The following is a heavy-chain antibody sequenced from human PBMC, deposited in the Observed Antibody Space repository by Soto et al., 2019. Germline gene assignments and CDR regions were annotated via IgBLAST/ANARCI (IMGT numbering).Heavy chain of an antibody. CDR1: GYTFTSYG. V-gene: IGHV1-18*04. CDR3: AREGRVRQIVVVTAAIYYYYSMDV. Sequence: ASVKVSCKASGYTFTSYGISWVRQAPRLGLEWMGWISAYNGNTNYAQKLQGRVTMTTDTSTSTDYLELRSLRSDDTAVYYCAREGRVRQIVVVTAAIYYYYSMDVRG. CDR2: ISAYNGNT. D-gene: IGHD2-2*01. J-gene: IGHJ6*02.